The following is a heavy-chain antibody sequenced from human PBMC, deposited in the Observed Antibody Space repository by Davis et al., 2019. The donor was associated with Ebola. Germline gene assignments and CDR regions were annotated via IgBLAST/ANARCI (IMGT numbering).Heavy chain of an antibody. CDR3: ARSITIFGVVIQDYFDY. D-gene: IGHD3-3*01. V-gene: IGHV3-7*01. CDR1: GFTFSSYW. CDR2: IKQDESEK. Sequence: GESLKISCAASGFTFSSYWMSWVRQAPGKGLEWVANIKQDESEKYYVDSVKGRFTISRDNAKNSLYLQMNSLRAEDTAVYYCARSITIFGVVIQDYFDYWGQGTLVTVSS. J-gene: IGHJ4*02.